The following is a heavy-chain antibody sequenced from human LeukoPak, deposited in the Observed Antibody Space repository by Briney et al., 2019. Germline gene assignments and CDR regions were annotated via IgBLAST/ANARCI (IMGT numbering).Heavy chain of an antibody. CDR3: VRMASVGEPAGMGVYYYYYGMAV. D-gene: IGHD2-2*01. J-gene: IGHJ6*02. V-gene: IGHV3-13*01. CDR1: GFTFSSYD. Sequence: GGSLRLSCAACGFTFSSYDMHWVRQGTGKGLEWVSGIGTAGDTYYAGSVKGRFTISRENAKTSLYLQMNSLRAGDTAVYYCVRMASVGEPAGMGVYYYYYGMAVWGQGTTVTVSS. CDR2: IGTAGDT.